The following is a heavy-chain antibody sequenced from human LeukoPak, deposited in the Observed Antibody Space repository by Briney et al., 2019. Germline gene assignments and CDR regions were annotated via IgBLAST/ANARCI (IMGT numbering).Heavy chain of an antibody. Sequence: EGSLRLSCTASGFTFSNYWMSWVRQAPGKGLEWVATMNQDGSEKHYVDSVKGRFTISRDNANNSLYLQMNSLRVGDTAVYYCARVSGSSGLKYWGQGTLVTVSS. CDR2: MNQDGSEK. D-gene: IGHD6-19*01. CDR3: ARVSGSSGLKY. J-gene: IGHJ4*02. CDR1: GFTFSNYW. V-gene: IGHV3-7*01.